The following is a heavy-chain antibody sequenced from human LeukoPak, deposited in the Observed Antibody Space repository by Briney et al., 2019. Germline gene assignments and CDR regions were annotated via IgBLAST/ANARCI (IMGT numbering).Heavy chain of an antibody. J-gene: IGHJ4*02. Sequence: GGSLRLSCAASGFTFSSYSMNWVRQAPGKGLEWVSSISSSSSYIYYADSVKGRFTISRDNAKNSRYLQMNSLRAEDTAVYYCARGLAAGDFDYWGQGTLVTVSS. CDR1: GFTFSSYS. CDR2: ISSSSSYI. D-gene: IGHD6-13*01. V-gene: IGHV3-21*01. CDR3: ARGLAAGDFDY.